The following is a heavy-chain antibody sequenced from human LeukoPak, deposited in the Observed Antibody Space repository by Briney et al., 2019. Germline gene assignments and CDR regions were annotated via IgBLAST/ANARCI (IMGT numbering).Heavy chain of an antibody. Sequence: SETLSLTCTVSGYSISRGYYWSWIRQPPGKGLEWIGYIYYSGSTNYNPSLKSRVTISVDTSKNQFSLKLSSVTAADTAVYYCAGLDTVYNWFDPWGQGTLVTVSS. CDR2: IYYSGST. V-gene: IGHV4-61*01. D-gene: IGHD4-17*01. CDR1: GYSISRGYY. CDR3: AGLDTVYNWFDP. J-gene: IGHJ5*02.